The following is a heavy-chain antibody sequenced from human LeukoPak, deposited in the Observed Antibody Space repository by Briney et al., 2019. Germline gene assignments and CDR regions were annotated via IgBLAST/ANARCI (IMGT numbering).Heavy chain of an antibody. Sequence: MPSETLSLTCTVSGGSISSYYWSWIRQPPGKGLEWIGEINHSGSTNYNPSLKSRVTISVDTSKNQFSLKLSSVTAADTAVYYCARGVGSIAAAGMAKYYYYYYMDVWGKGTTVTVSS. CDR3: ARGVGSIAAAGMAKYYYYYYMDV. J-gene: IGHJ6*03. CDR2: INHSGST. CDR1: GGSISSYY. V-gene: IGHV4-34*01. D-gene: IGHD6-13*01.